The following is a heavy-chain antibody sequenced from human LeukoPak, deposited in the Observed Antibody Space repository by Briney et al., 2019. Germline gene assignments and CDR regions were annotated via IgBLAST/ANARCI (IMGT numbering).Heavy chain of an antibody. CDR2: FNPNTGRP. Sequence: ASVKVSCKASGYTFTSYYIHWVRQAHGQGLEWMGVFNPNTGRPTYAQKFQGRVTMTSDTSTNTVYMEFSSLRSEDTAVYYCARDWGSGSWRLNWFDPWSQGTLVTVSS. CDR3: ARDWGSGSWRLNWFDP. V-gene: IGHV1-46*01. CDR1: GYTFTSYY. D-gene: IGHD6-13*01. J-gene: IGHJ5*02.